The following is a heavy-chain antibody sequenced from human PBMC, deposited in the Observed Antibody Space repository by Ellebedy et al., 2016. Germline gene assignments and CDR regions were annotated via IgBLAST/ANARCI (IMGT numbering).Heavy chain of an antibody. CDR1: GFTFSSYS. CDR3: ARDLIAAAGTSGY. CDR2: ISSSSSTI. V-gene: IGHV3-48*04. D-gene: IGHD6-13*01. Sequence: GESLKISXAASGFTFSSYSMNWVRQAPGKGLEWVSYISSSSSTIYYADSVKGRFTISRDNAKNSLYLQMNSLRAEDTAVYYCARDLIAAAGTSGYWGQGTLVTVSS. J-gene: IGHJ4*02.